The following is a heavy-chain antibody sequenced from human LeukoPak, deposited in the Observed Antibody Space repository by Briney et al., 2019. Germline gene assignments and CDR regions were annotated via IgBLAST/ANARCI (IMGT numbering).Heavy chain of an antibody. CDR1: GGSISSSSYY. V-gene: IGHV4-39*07. CDR3: ARASSVVVVPAAIPYFDY. CDR2: IYYSGST. D-gene: IGHD2-2*01. Sequence: SETLSLTCTVSGGSISSSSYYWGWIRQPPGKGLEWIGSIYYSGSTYYNPSLKSRVTISVGTSKNQFSLKLSSVTAADTAVYYCARASSVVVVPAAIPYFDYWGQGTLVTVSS. J-gene: IGHJ4*02.